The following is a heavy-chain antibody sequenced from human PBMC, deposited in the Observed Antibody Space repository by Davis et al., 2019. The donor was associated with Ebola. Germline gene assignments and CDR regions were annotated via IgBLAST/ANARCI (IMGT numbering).Heavy chain of an antibody. CDR3: ASAQDIVLMLYTIGRYFQH. CDR2: TYYRSKWYN. J-gene: IGHJ1*01. D-gene: IGHD2-8*01. CDR1: GDSVSRINAA. V-gene: IGHV6-1*01. Sequence: SQTLSLTCAISGDSVSRINAAWNWIRQSPSSGLEWLGRTYYRSKWYNDYAVSVKSRITINPDTSKNQFSLRLNSVTAADTAVYYCASAQDIVLMLYTIGRYFQHWGQGTLVTVSS.